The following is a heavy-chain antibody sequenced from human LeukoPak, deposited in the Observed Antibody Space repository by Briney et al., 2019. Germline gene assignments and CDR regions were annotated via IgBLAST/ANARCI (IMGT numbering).Heavy chain of an antibody. Sequence: SDTLSLTCTVSGGSISGYYRRLIRPPPGGGLGWIGYIYYSGSTNYNPSLKSRVTISLDTSKNQFSLRLTSVTAADTAVYYCARRDYGSGSYGSWGQGTLVTVSS. CDR1: GGSISGYY. J-gene: IGHJ5*02. D-gene: IGHD3-10*01. CDR3: ARRDYGSGSYGS. V-gene: IGHV4-59*08. CDR2: IYYSGST.